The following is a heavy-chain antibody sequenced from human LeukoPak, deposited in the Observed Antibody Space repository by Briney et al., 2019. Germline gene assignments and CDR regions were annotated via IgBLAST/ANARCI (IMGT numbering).Heavy chain of an antibody. V-gene: IGHV1-69*05. Sequence: SVKVSCKASGGTFSSYAISWVRQAPGQGLEWMGGIFPIFGTANYAQKFQGRVTITTDESTSTAYMELSSPRSEDTAVYYCARGGAGTTAPLDYWGQGTLVTVSS. CDR3: ARGGAGTTAPLDY. D-gene: IGHD1-1*01. J-gene: IGHJ4*02. CDR1: GGTFSSYA. CDR2: IFPIFGTA.